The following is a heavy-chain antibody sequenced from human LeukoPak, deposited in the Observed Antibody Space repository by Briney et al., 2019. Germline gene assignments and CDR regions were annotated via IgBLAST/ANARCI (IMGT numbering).Heavy chain of an antibody. CDR3: AIWFGDSDFDY. Sequence: SETLSLTCTVSGGSISTYYWSWIRQPPGKGLEWIAYIDYSASTNYNPSLKSRVTISVDTSKNQFSLKLSSVTAADTAVYYCAIWFGDSDFDYWGQGTLVTVSS. D-gene: IGHD3-10*01. CDR2: IDYSAST. V-gene: IGHV4-59*01. J-gene: IGHJ4*02. CDR1: GGSISTYY.